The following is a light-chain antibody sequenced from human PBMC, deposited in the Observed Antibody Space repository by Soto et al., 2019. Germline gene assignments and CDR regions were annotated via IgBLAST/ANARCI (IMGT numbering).Light chain of an antibody. Sequence: EIVLTQSPATLSLSPGERATLSCRASQSVSNYLAWYQQKPGQAPRLLIYDASNRATGIPARFGGSGSGTDFTLTISRLEPEDCAVYFCQQYGSSPRFGQGTKVEIK. CDR1: QSVSNY. J-gene: IGKJ1*01. CDR2: DAS. V-gene: IGKV3-20*01. CDR3: QQYGSSPR.